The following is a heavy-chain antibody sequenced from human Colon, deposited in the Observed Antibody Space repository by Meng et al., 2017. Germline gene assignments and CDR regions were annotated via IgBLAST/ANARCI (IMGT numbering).Heavy chain of an antibody. Sequence: GGSLRLSCAASGFTFSSYAMHGVRQAPGKGLEWVAVISYDGSNKYYADSVRGRFTISRDNSKNKLYLQMNSLRAEDTAVYYCARDLGGSTYYDFWSGYFTISPIIYYGMDVWGQGTTVTVSS. D-gene: IGHD3-3*01. CDR1: GFTFSSYA. CDR2: ISYDGSNK. CDR3: ARDLGGSTYYDFWSGYFTISPIIYYGMDV. V-gene: IGHV3-30*01. J-gene: IGHJ6*02.